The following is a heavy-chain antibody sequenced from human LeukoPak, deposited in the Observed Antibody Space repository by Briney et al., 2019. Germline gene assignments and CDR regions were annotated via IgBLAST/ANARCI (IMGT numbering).Heavy chain of an antibody. D-gene: IGHD2-15*01. CDR2: ISDSGGNT. J-gene: IGHJ4*02. CDR3: AKGNTGSFYSASDY. CDR1: GFTFSNYA. V-gene: IGHV3-23*01. Sequence: PGGSLRLSCAASGFTFSNYAVGWVRQAPGKGLEWVSTISDSGGNTYHADSVKGRFTISRDNSKNTVYLQMNSLRAEDTAVYYCAKGNTGSFYSASDYWGQGTLVTVSS.